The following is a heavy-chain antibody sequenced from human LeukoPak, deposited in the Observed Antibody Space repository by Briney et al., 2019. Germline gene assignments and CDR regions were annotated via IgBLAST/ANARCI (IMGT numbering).Heavy chain of an antibody. CDR3: ARGFYCTSTSCYAQYFDY. Sequence: ASVKVSCKSSGYTFTSYDINCVRQATGHRLEWMEWMNTNSGNTGCAQKFQRRVNMTRTTSISTAYMELSSLRSEDAAVYYCARGFYCTSTSCYAQYFDYWGQGALVTVSS. J-gene: IGHJ4*02. V-gene: IGHV1-8*01. CDR1: GYTFTSYD. D-gene: IGHD2-2*01. CDR2: MNTNSGNT.